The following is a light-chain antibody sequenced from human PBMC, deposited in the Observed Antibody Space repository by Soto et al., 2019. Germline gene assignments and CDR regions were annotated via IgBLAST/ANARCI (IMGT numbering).Light chain of an antibody. CDR3: QESYSNPYT. V-gene: IGKV1-39*01. CDR1: QSISSY. CDR2: AAS. Sequence: DIQMTQSPSSLSASVGDRVTVTCRASQSISSYLNWYQQKPGKAPKLLIYAASSLQIGVPSRFSGSGSGTDFTLTISSLQHEDVATYYCQESYSNPYTFGQGTKLEIK. J-gene: IGKJ2*01.